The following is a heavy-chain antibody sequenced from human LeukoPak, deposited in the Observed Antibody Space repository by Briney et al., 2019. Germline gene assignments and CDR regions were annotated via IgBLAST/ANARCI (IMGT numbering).Heavy chain of an antibody. CDR3: AKDDSALWFGELSHYFNW. CDR2: INSDGSST. D-gene: IGHD3-10*01. J-gene: IGHJ4*02. V-gene: IGHV3-74*01. CDR1: GFTFSKHW. Sequence: PGGSLRLSCAASGFTFSKHWMHWVRQAPGKGLVWVSRINSDGSSTTYADSVKGRFIISRDISKNTLYLQMNSLRADDTAVYYCAKDDSALWFGELSHYFNWWGQGTLVTVSS.